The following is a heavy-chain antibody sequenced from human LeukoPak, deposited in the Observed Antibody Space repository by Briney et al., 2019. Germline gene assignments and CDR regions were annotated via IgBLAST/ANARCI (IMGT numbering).Heavy chain of an antibody. CDR1: GFTFSSYG. V-gene: IGHV3-33*01. D-gene: IGHD3-10*01. CDR3: ARDLRMVRGSRYYYYGMDV. CDR2: IWYDGSNK. J-gene: IGHJ6*02. Sequence: GGSLRLSCAASGFTFSSYGVHWVRQAPGKGLEWVAVIWYDGSNKYYADSVKGRFTISRDNSKNTLYLQMNSLRAEDTAVYYCARDLRMVRGSRYYYYGMDVWGQGTTVTVSS.